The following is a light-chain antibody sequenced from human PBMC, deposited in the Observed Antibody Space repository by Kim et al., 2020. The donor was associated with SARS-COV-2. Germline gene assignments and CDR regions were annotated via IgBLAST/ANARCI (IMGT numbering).Light chain of an antibody. CDR1: SLRNYY. CDR3: KSRDTSDDHLGV. V-gene: IGLV3-19*01. J-gene: IGLJ3*02. Sequence: SSEMTQDPAVSVALGQTVRITCQGDSLRNYYASWYQQKPRQAPVLVIYGKNNRPSGIPDRFSGSNSGNTASLTITGAQAEDEADDYCKSRDTSDDHLGVFGGGTQLTVL. CDR2: GKN.